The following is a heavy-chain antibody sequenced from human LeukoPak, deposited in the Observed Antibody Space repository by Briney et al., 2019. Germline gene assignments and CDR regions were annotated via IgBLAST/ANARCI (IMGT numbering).Heavy chain of an antibody. J-gene: IGHJ4*02. D-gene: IGHD6-19*01. CDR1: GGSISGYY. V-gene: IGHV4-59*01. CDR2: IYYSGST. Sequence: SETLSLSCTASGGSISGYYWSWIRQPPGKGLEWMGYIYYSGSTNYNPSLKSRVTISVDTSKNQFSLKLSSVTAADTAVYYCARDRRYSSGWYGIDYWGQGTLATVSS. CDR3: ARDRRYSSGWYGIDY.